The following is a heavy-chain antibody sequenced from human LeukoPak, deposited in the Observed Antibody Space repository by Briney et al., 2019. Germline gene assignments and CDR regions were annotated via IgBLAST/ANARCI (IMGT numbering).Heavy chain of an antibody. CDR3: ARVTGDYYDILTGAFDY. J-gene: IGHJ4*02. V-gene: IGHV3-21*04. CDR1: GFTFDDYG. CDR2: ISSSSSYI. D-gene: IGHD3-9*01. Sequence: PGESLRLSCAASGFTFDDYGMSWVRQAPGKGLEWVSSISSSSSYIYYADSVKGRFTISRDNAKNSLFLQMNSLRAEDTALYYCARVTGDYYDILTGAFDYWGQGTLVTVSS.